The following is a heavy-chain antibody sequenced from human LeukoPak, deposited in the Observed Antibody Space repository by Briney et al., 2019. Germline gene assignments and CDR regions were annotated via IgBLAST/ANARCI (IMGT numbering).Heavy chain of an antibody. Sequence: SETLSLTCTVSGGSISSSSYYWGWIRQPPGKGLEWIGSIYYSGSTNYNPSLKSRVTISVDTSKNQFSLKLSSVTAADTAVYYCARGGVDTAMAAYFDYWGQGTLVTVSS. CDR2: IYYSGST. CDR3: ARGGVDTAMAAYFDY. J-gene: IGHJ4*02. V-gene: IGHV4-39*07. D-gene: IGHD5-18*01. CDR1: GGSISSSSYY.